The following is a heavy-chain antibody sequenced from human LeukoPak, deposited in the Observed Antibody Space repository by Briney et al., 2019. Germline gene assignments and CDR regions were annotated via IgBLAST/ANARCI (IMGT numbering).Heavy chain of an antibody. D-gene: IGHD1-1*01. Sequence: ASVEVSCKASGGTFSSYAISWVRQAPGQGLEWMGGIIPIFGTANYAQKFQGRVTITADESTSTAYMELSSLRSEDTAVYYCARVRVERRGGHFDYWGQGTLVTVSS. CDR3: ARVRVERRGGHFDY. CDR1: GGTFSSYA. CDR2: IIPIFGTA. J-gene: IGHJ4*02. V-gene: IGHV1-69*13.